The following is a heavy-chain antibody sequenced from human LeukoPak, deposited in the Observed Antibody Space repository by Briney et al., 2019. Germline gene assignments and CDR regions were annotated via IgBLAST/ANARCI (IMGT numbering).Heavy chain of an antibody. CDR1: GGSISSSTW. J-gene: IGHJ4*02. CDR2: IYHSGRT. V-gene: IGHV4-4*02. Sequence: SETLSLTCTVSGGSISSSTWWSWVRQPPGKGQEWIGEIYHSGRTNFNPSLKSRVTISVDKSKNQFSLRLNSVTAADTAVYYCARVQFSSGSLDYWGQGTLVTVSS. D-gene: IGHD6-19*01. CDR3: ARVQFSSGSLDY.